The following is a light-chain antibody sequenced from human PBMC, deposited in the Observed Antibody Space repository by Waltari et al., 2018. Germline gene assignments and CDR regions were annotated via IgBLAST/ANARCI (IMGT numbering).Light chain of an antibody. Sequence: EIVLTQSPATLSLSPGERAPISCRASQSVGSYLAWYQKKPGQAPRLLIYEASNRAIGIPGRFSGSGSGTDFTLTISSLEPEDFADYYCQQRSNWPPSITFGQGTRLEIK. V-gene: IGKV3-11*01. CDR1: QSVGSY. CDR3: QQRSNWPPSIT. CDR2: EAS. J-gene: IGKJ5*01.